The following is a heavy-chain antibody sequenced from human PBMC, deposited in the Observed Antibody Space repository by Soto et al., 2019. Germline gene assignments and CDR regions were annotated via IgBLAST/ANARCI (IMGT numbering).Heavy chain of an antibody. Sequence: EVQLVESGGGLVQPGRSLRLSCAASGFTFDSYAMHWVRQAPGKGLEWVSGITWNSGSVFYADSVKGRFTISRDSAKNSLYLQMNRLRAEDTALYYCTRAASPHYSGSGRFYHTQTSYFFDYWGQGALVTVSS. J-gene: IGHJ4*02. V-gene: IGHV3-9*01. D-gene: IGHD3-10*01. CDR1: GFTFDSYA. CDR3: TRAASPHYSGSGRFYHTQTSYFFDY. CDR2: ITWNSGSV.